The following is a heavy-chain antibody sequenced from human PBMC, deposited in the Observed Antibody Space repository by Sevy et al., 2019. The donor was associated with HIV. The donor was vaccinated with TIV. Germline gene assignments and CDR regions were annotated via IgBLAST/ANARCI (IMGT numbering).Heavy chain of an antibody. Sequence: GGSPRLSCAASGFTFSSYAMSWVRQAPGKGLEWVSAISGSGGSTYYADSVKGRFTISRDNSKNTLYLQMNSLRAEDTAVYYCAKDRREAAGNNWFDPWGQGTLVTVSS. CDR2: ISGSGGST. CDR3: AKDRREAAGNNWFDP. CDR1: GFTFSSYA. D-gene: IGHD6-13*01. V-gene: IGHV3-23*01. J-gene: IGHJ5*02.